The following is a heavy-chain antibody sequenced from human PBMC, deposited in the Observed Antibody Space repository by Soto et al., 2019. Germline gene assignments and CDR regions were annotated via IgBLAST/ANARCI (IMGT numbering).Heavy chain of an antibody. CDR2: ISYDGSNK. V-gene: IGHV3-30*18. Sequence: PGGSLRLSCAASGFTFSSYGMHWVRQAPGKGLEWVAVISYDGSNKYYADSVKGRFTISRDNSKNTLYLQMNSLRAEDTAVYYCAKGSGLRGNWFDPWGQGTLVTVSS. CDR3: AKGSGLRGNWFDP. CDR1: GFTFSSYG. J-gene: IGHJ5*02. D-gene: IGHD2-15*01.